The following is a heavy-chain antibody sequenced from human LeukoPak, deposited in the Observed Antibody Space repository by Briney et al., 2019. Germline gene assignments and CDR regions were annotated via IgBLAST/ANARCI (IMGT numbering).Heavy chain of an antibody. D-gene: IGHD5/OR15-5a*01. CDR3: ARGVPVFDY. CDR2: ISYDGSNK. Sequence: GRSLRLSCAASGFTFSSYAMHWVRQAPGKGLEWVAVISYDGSNKYYADSVKGRFTISRDNSKNTLYLQMNSPRAEDTAVYYCARGVPVFDYWGQGTLVTVSS. CDR1: GFTFSSYA. J-gene: IGHJ4*02. V-gene: IGHV3-30-3*01.